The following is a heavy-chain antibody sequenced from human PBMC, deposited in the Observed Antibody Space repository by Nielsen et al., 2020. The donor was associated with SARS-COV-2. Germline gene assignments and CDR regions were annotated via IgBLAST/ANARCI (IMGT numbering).Heavy chain of an antibody. CDR2: VSVSGDYT. J-gene: IGHJ4*02. CDR3: AVQAEGYNAPYDH. Sequence: GGSLRLSCAASGFSFKNHAMTWVRQTPGKGLEWVAGVSVSGDYTTYASSVKGRFTISRDNSKNTVYLQINSLTAEDTAVYYCAVQAEGYNAPYDHWGQGSVVIVSS. V-gene: IGHV3-23*01. CDR1: GFSFKNHA. D-gene: IGHD3-10*01.